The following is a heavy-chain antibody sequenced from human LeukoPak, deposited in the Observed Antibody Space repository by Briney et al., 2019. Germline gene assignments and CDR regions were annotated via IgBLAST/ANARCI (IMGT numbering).Heavy chain of an antibody. CDR1: GFTFDDYA. V-gene: IGHV3-9*01. Sequence: GGSLRLSCAASGFTFDDYAMPWVRQAPGKGLEWVSGISWNSGSIGYADSVKGRFTISRDNAKNSLYLQMNSLRAEDTALYYCAKGVVVVAATTAFDIWGQGTMVTVSS. J-gene: IGHJ3*02. CDR3: AKGVVVVAATTAFDI. CDR2: ISWNSGSI. D-gene: IGHD2-15*01.